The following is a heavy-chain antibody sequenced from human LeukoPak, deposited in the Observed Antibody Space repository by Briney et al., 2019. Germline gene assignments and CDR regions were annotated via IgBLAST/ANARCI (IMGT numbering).Heavy chain of an antibody. J-gene: IGHJ3*02. D-gene: IGHD3-22*01. Sequence: GGSLRLSCAASRFTFSNNALSWVRHAPGKGLEWVSTISAGGSTYYADSVKGRFTVSRDNSKNTLSLQINSLRAEDTALYYCATFSSGNYPKEPFNIWGQGTMVTVSS. CDR3: ATFSSGNYPKEPFNI. CDR2: ISAGGST. V-gene: IGHV3-23*01. CDR1: RFTFSNNA.